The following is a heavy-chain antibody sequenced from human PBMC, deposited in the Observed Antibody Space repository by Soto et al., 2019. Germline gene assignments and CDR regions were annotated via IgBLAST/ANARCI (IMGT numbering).Heavy chain of an antibody. CDR2: INTSGGSP. V-gene: IGHV1-46*01. J-gene: IGHJ6*02. D-gene: IGHD6-25*01. Sequence: ASVKVSCKAFGYTFTIYYIHWVRQAPGQGLEWMGVINTSGGSPTYAQKFQDRVTMTRDTSTSTVYMELSSLRSEDTAVYYCARGGRHSDYYYYYGMDVWGQGTTV. CDR3: ARGGRHSDYYYYYGMDV. CDR1: GYTFTIYY.